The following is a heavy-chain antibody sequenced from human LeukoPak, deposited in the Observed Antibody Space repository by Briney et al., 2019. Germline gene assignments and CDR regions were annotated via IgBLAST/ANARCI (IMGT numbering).Heavy chain of an antibody. CDR1: GGSISSYY. CDR3: ARVFEMATIRRYYYGMDV. CDR2: IYYSGST. Sequence: SETLSLTCTVSGGSISSYYWSWIRQPPGKGLERIGYIYYSGSTNYNPSLKSRVTISVDTSKNQFSLKLSSVTAADTAVYYCARVFEMATIRRYYYGMDVWGQGTTVTVSS. J-gene: IGHJ6*02. V-gene: IGHV4-59*01. D-gene: IGHD5-24*01.